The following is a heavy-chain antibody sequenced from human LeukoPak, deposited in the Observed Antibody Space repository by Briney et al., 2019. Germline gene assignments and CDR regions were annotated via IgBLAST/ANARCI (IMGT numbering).Heavy chain of an antibody. Sequence: GGSLRLSCAASGFTFYSYGMHWVRQAPGKGLEWVALISYNGRNNYYADSVKGRFTISRDNSKNTLYLQVSSLRTEDTAVYFCAKDNRGYFYFWGQGTLVAVSS. CDR3: AKDNRGYFYF. CDR1: GFTFYSYG. CDR2: ISYNGRNN. D-gene: IGHD3-16*01. J-gene: IGHJ4*02. V-gene: IGHV3-30*18.